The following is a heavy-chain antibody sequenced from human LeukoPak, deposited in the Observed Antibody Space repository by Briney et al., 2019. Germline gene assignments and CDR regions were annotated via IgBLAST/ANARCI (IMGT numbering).Heavy chain of an antibody. CDR3: AKGRITMVRGVITDYFDY. Sequence: GRSLRLSCAASGFTFSSYGMHWVRQAPGKGLGWVAFIRYDGSNKYYADSVKGRFTISRDNSKNTLYLQMNSLRAEDTAVYYCAKGRITMVRGVITDYFDYWGQGTLVTVSS. CDR2: IRYDGSNK. D-gene: IGHD3-10*01. J-gene: IGHJ4*02. CDR1: GFTFSSYG. V-gene: IGHV3-30*02.